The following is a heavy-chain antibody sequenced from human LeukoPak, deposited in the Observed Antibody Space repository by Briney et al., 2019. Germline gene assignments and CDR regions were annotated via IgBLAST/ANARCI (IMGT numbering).Heavy chain of an antibody. D-gene: IGHD2-8*01. CDR2: ISYDGSNK. CDR1: GFTFSSYA. CDR3: AIDAGY. J-gene: IGHJ4*02. V-gene: IGHV3-30*04. Sequence: GGSLRLSCAASGFTFSSYATHWVRQAPGKGLEWVAVISYDGSNKYYADSVKGRFTISRDNSKNTLYLQMNSLRAEDTAVYYCAIDAGYWGQGTLVTVSS.